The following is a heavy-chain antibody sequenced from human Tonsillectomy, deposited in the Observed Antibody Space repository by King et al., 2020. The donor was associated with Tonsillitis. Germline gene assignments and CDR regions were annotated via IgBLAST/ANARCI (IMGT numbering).Heavy chain of an antibody. D-gene: IGHD1-14*01. Sequence: VQLVESGGGVVQPGRSLRLSCAASGFTFSNYGMHWVRQAPGKGLEWVAVISYDGSNKYYADFVKGRFTISRDNSKNTLYLQMNSLRTEDTAVYSCANGGAEPTLGGYFDYWGQGPLVTVSS. J-gene: IGHJ4*02. CDR2: ISYDGSNK. V-gene: IGHV3-30*18. CDR1: GFTFSNYG. CDR3: ANGGAEPTLGGYFDY.